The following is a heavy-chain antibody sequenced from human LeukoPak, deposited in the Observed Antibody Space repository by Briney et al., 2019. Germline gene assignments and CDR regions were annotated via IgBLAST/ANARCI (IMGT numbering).Heavy chain of an antibody. V-gene: IGHV4-39*01. J-gene: IGHJ4*02. CDR1: GGSISSSSYY. CDR2: IYYSEST. Sequence: SETLSLTCTVSGGSISSSSYYWGWIRQPPGKGLEWIGSIYYSESTYYNPSLKSRVTISVDTSKNQLSLKLSSVTAADTAVYYCARRKGLTAMGPLDYWGQGTLVTVSS. CDR3: ARRKGLTAMGPLDY. D-gene: IGHD5-18*01.